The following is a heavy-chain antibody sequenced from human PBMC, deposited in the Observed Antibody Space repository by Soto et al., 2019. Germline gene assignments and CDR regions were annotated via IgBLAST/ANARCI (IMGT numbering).Heavy chain of an antibody. CDR2: MNPNSGNT. Sequence: ASVKVSCKASGYTFTRYDINWVRQATGQGLEWMGWMNPNSGNTGYTQKFQGRVTMTRNTSISTAYMELSSLRSEDTAVYYCARGVKLVKVRRFYFDYWGQGTLVTVSS. V-gene: IGHV1-8*01. CDR1: GYTFTRYD. D-gene: IGHD3-9*01. J-gene: IGHJ4*02. CDR3: ARGVKLVKVRRFYFDY.